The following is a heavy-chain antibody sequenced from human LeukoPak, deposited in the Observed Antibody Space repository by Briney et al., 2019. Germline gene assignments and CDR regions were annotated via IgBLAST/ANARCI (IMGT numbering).Heavy chain of an antibody. CDR3: ARGERGYSKN. D-gene: IGHD5-18*01. J-gene: IGHJ4*02. CDR1: GYTFTGYY. V-gene: IGHV1-2*02. Sequence: ASVKVSCKASGYTFTGYYMHWVRQAPGQGLEWMGWINPNSGGTKYAEKFQGRVTMTRDTSISTAYMELSSLRSDDTAVYYCARGERGYSKNWGQGTLVTVSS. CDR2: INPNSGGT.